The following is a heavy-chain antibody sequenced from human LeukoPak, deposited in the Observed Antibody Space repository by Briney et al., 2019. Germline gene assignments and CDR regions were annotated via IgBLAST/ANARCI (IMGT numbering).Heavy chain of an antibody. V-gene: IGHV3-48*01. CDR1: GFTFSSYE. Sequence: GGSLRLSCAASGFTFSSYEMNWVRQAPGKGLEWVSYISGTSNTIYYDDSVKGRFTVSRDNAKNSLYLQMNSLRPEDTAVYYCARARPSMWIDYWGQGTLVTVSS. CDR2: ISGTSNTI. J-gene: IGHJ4*02. D-gene: IGHD5-12*01. CDR3: ARARPSMWIDY.